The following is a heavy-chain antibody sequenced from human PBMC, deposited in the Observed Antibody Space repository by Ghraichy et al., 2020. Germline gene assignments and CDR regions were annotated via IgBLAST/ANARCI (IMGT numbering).Heavy chain of an antibody. J-gene: IGHJ4*02. V-gene: IGHV3-21*01. CDR1: GFTFSTYS. CDR3: ASGAKGDDYFDY. Sequence: WGSLRLSCAASGFTFSTYSMHWVRQAPGKGLEWVSSISSSSTYIYYADSVKGRFTISRDNAKESLYLQMNSLRAEDTAIYHCASGAKGDDYFDYWGQGTLVTVSS. D-gene: IGHD3-10*01. CDR2: ISSSSTYI.